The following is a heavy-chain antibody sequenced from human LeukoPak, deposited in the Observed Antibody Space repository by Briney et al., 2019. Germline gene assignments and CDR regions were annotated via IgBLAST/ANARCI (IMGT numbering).Heavy chain of an antibody. D-gene: IGHD6-13*01. J-gene: IGHJ5*02. CDR2: TYHSGST. CDR3: ARVNTSSWYNWFDL. Sequence: PSETLSHTRAVCVGSFSGYYWSAIRQPPAKGVDGIGQTYHSGSTNYNPPLQSRVTISFDTSKNQLPLMLRSVTSAATAVYYFARVNTSSWYNWFDLWGQGTLVTVSS. V-gene: IGHV4-34*01. CDR1: VGSFSGYY.